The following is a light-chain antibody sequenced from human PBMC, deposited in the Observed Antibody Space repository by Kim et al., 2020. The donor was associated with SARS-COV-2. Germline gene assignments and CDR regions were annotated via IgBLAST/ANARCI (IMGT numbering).Light chain of an antibody. J-gene: IGLJ1*01. CDR3: QAWDSSTAHV. CDR1: KLGDKY. Sequence: SYELTQPPSVSVSPGQTASITCSGDKLGDKYACWYQQKPGQSPVLVIYQDSKRPSGIPERFSGSNSGNTATLTISGPQAMDEADYYCQAWDSSTAHVFGT. V-gene: IGLV3-1*01. CDR2: QDS.